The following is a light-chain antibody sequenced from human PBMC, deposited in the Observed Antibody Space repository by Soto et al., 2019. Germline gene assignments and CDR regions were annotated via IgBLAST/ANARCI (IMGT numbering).Light chain of an antibody. J-gene: IGKJ5*01. CDR1: QSVSSN. CDR3: QQYNNWPYT. Sequence: EIVMRQSPATLSVSQPARATLSCSASQSVSSNLAWYQQRPVQPPRLLIYGASPRATGIPARVSGSGSGTEFTLTISSLQSEDFAVYYCQQYNNWPYTFGQGTRLEIK. CDR2: GAS. V-gene: IGKV3-15*01.